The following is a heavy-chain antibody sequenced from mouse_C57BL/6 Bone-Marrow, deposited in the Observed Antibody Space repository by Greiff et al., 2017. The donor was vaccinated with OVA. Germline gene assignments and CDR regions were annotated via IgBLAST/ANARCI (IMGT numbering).Heavy chain of an antibody. Sequence: QVQLKESGPGLVQPSQSLSITCTVSGFSLTSYGVHWVRQSPGKGLEWLGVIWSGGSTDYNAAFISRLSISKDNSKSQVFFKMNSLQADDTAIYYCATLDDYDGLAMDYWGQGTSVTVSS. D-gene: IGHD2-4*01. CDR1: GFSLTSYG. CDR3: ATLDDYDGLAMDY. V-gene: IGHV2-2*01. J-gene: IGHJ4*01. CDR2: IWSGGST.